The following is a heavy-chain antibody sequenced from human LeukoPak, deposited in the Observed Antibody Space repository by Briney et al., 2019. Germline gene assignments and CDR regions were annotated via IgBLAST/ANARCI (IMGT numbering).Heavy chain of an antibody. CDR1: GGSFSGYY. V-gene: IGHV4-34*01. CDR2: INHSGST. CDR3: ASLSGYSYGYYFDY. D-gene: IGHD5-18*01. J-gene: IGHJ4*02. Sequence: SETLSLTCAVYGGSFSGYYWSWIRQPPEKGLEWIGEINHSGSTNYNPSLKSRVTISVDTSKNQFSLKLSSVTAADTAVYYCASLSGYSYGYYFDYWGQGTLVTVSS.